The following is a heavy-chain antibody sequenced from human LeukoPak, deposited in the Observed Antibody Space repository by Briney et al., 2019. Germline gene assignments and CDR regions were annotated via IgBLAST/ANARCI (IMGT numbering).Heavy chain of an antibody. V-gene: IGHV3-23*01. CDR3: AKLGKTENHYGSGRFSYYYYMDV. CDR2: ISDSGAYT. D-gene: IGHD3-10*01. CDR1: GFTFSRYN. J-gene: IGHJ6*03. Sequence: GGSLRLSCAASGFTFSRYNMNWVRQAPGKGLEWVSAISDSGAYTYHADSVKGRFTISRDNSKNTLYLQMNSLRAEDTAVYYCAKLGKTENHYGSGRFSYYYYMDVWGKGTTVTISS.